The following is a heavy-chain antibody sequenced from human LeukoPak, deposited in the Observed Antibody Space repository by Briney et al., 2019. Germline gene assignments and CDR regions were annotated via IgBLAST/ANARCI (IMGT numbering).Heavy chain of an antibody. J-gene: IGHJ5*02. CDR1: GGSISSYY. D-gene: IGHD6-13*01. CDR2: IYYSGST. CDR3: ARAGIAAAGTWFDP. V-gene: IGHV4-59*01. Sequence: SETLSLTCTVSGGSISSYYWSWIRQPPGKGLEWIGYIYYSGSTNYSPSLKSRVTISVDTSKNQFSLKLSSVTAADTAVYYCARAGIAAAGTWFDPWGQGTLVTVSS.